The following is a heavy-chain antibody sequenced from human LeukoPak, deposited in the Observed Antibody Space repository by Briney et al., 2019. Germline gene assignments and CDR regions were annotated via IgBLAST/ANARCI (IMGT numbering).Heavy chain of an antibody. CDR2: IYHSGST. V-gene: IGHV4-4*02. CDR3: ARGTHYDSSGYYGY. D-gene: IGHD3-22*01. Sequence: SETLSLTCAVSGASISSSNWWSWVRQPPGKGLEWIGEIYHSGSTNYNPSLKSRVTISVDTSKNQFSLKLSSVTAADTAVYYCARGTHYDSSGYYGYWGQGTLVTVSS. J-gene: IGHJ4*02. CDR1: GASISSSNW.